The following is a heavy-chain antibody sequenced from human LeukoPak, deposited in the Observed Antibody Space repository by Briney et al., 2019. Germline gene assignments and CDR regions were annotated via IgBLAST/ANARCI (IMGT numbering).Heavy chain of an antibody. J-gene: IGHJ4*02. V-gene: IGHV3-43*01. CDR1: GFTFDDYT. CDR2: ISWDGGKS. D-gene: IGHD6-13*01. Sequence: PGGSLRLSCAASGFTFDDYTMHWVRQPPGKGLEWVSLISWDGGKSYYADSVKGRFTISRDNSKNSLFVQMNGLRIEDTALYYCAKGGRGAAGMYFDDWGQGTLVTVSS. CDR3: AKGGRGAAGMYFDD.